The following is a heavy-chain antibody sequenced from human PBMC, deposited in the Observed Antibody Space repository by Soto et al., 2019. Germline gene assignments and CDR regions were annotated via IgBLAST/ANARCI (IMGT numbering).Heavy chain of an antibody. D-gene: IGHD3-16*01. CDR2: ISGSGAST. J-gene: IGHJ4*02. CDR3: ARVGLRLGGAY. V-gene: IGHV3-23*01. CDR1: GFIFNNYA. Sequence: VQLLDSGGGLVQPGGSLRLSCAASGFIFNNYAMSWVRQAPGKGLEWVSTISGSGASTNYADSVKGRFTISRDNSKNTLYLQMNSLRTEDTAVYYCARVGLRLGGAYWGQGTLVTVSS.